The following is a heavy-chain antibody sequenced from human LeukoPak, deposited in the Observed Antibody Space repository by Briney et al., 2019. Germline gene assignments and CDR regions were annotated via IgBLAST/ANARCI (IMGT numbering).Heavy chain of an antibody. V-gene: IGHV1-46*01. CDR3: AKLGPGTYDDLTGFLYWYFDF. Sequence: ASVKVSCKASGYTFISYYMHWVRQAPGQGLEWMGIINPSGGSTTYAQMFQGRVTMTRDTSTSTVYMELSSLRSEDTAIYYCAKLGPGTYDDLTGFLYWYFDFWGRGTLVLVSS. CDR1: GYTFISYY. J-gene: IGHJ2*01. CDR2: INPSGGST. D-gene: IGHD3-9*01.